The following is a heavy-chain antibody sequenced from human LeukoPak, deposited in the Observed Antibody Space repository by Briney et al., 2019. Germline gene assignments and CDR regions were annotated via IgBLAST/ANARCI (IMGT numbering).Heavy chain of an antibody. J-gene: IGHJ6*02. D-gene: IGHD2/OR15-2a*01. V-gene: IGHV4-39*01. Sequence: SETLSLTCTVSGVSISSSSYYWGWIRQPPGKGLEWIGSIYYSGSTYYNPSLKSRFTISVDTSKNQFSLKLSSVTAADTAVYYCALSNPYYYGMDVWGQGTTVTVSS. CDR2: IYYSGST. CDR1: GVSISSSSYY. CDR3: ALSNPYYYGMDV.